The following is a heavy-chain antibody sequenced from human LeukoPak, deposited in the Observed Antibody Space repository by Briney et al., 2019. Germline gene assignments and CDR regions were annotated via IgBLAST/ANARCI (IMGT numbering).Heavy chain of an antibody. CDR1: GFTFSDYW. CDR3: ARDRGPRTGFMVREAYDY. CDR2: ISSDGDTT. V-gene: IGHV3-74*01. D-gene: IGHD3-10*01. Sequence: GGSLRLSCVASGFTFSDYWIHWVRQAPGKGLVWVSRISSDGDTTNYADSVKGRFTISRDNAKNTLYLQMNSLRVEDTAVYYCARDRGPRTGFMVREAYDYWGQGTLVTVTS. J-gene: IGHJ4*02.